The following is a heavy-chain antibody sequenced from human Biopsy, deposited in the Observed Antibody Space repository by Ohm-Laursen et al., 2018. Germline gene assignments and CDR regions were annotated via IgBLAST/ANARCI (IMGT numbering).Heavy chain of an antibody. CDR3: ARGPHSGSHSCFDY. V-gene: IGHV1-69*13. CDR1: GGTFSNYA. Sequence: ASVKVSCKAPGGTFSNYAISWVRQAPGQGLEWMGGIIPMFGTANYAQMFQGRVTISADESTSTSYMELSSLTTEDTAIYYCARGPHSGSHSCFDYWGRGTLVTVSS. D-gene: IGHD1-26*01. J-gene: IGHJ4*02. CDR2: IIPMFGTA.